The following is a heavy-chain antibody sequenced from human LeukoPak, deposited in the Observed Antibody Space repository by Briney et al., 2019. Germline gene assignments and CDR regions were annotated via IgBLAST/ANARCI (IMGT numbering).Heavy chain of an antibody. J-gene: IGHJ3*02. CDR3: ARGVWDWAFDI. D-gene: IGHD1-26*01. CDR2: IYYSGST. Sequence: SETLSLTCTVSGGSISSGGYYWSWIRQHPGKGLEWIGYIYYSGSTYYNPSLKSRVTISVDTSKNQFSLKLSSVTAADTAVYYCARGVWDWAFDIWGQGTMVTVSS. CDR1: GGSISSGGYY. V-gene: IGHV4-31*03.